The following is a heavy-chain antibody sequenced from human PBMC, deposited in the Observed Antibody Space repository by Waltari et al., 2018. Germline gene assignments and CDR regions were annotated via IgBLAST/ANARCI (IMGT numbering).Heavy chain of an antibody. Sequence: EVQLVESGGGLVQPGGSLRLSCAASGFTFSSYSMNWVRQAPGKGLEWVSYISSSGSTIYYADSVKGRFTISRDNAKNSLYLQMNSLRAEDTAVYYCARVFPVVVVAYYFDYWGQGTLVTVSS. CDR3: ARVFPVVVVAYYFDY. CDR1: GFTFSSYS. J-gene: IGHJ4*02. V-gene: IGHV3-48*04. CDR2: ISSSGSTI. D-gene: IGHD2-2*01.